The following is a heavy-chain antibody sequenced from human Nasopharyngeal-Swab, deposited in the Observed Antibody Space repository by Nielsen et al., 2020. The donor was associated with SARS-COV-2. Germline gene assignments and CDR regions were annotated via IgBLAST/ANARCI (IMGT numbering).Heavy chain of an antibody. CDR2: IRYDGSNI. D-gene: IGHD3-3*01. J-gene: IGHJ1*01. CDR3: ARPMFGVDTFPAEYFQH. Sequence: GESLKISCAASGFTFSSYGMHWVRQAPGKGLEWVAFIRYDGSNIYYADSVKGRFTISRDNSKNTLYLQMNSLRAEDTAVYYCARPMFGVDTFPAEYFQHWGQGTLVTVSS. V-gene: IGHV3-30*02. CDR1: GFTFSSYG.